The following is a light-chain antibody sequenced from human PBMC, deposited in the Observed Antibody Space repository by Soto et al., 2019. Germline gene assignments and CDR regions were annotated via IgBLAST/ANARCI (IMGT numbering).Light chain of an antibody. CDR1: QSVSSSY. J-gene: IGKJ4*01. CDR3: QQSGLS. Sequence: EIVLMESPGTLSLSPGERATLSCRASQSVSSSYLAWYQQKPGQAPRLLIYGASSRATGIPDRFSGSGSGTDFTLTISRLDPEDFAVYHCQQSGLSFGGGTKVDIK. CDR2: GAS. V-gene: IGKV3-20*01.